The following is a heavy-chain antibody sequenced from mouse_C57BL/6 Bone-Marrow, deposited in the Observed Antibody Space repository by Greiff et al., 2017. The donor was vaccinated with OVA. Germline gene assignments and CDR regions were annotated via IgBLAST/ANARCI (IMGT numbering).Heavy chain of an antibody. Sequence: EVKLMESGGGLVKPGGSLKLSCAASGFTFSSYAMSWVRQTSEKRLEWVATISDGGSYTYYPDNVKGRFTISRDNAKNNLYLQMSHLKSEDTAMYDCARDDYDLYYFDYWGQGTTLTVSS. CDR3: ARDDYDLYYFDY. CDR2: ISDGGSYT. V-gene: IGHV5-4*01. D-gene: IGHD2-4*01. J-gene: IGHJ2*01. CDR1: GFTFSSYA.